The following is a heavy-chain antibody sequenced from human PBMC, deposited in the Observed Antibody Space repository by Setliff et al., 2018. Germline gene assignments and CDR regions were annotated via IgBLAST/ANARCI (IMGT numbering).Heavy chain of an antibody. CDR1: GFTFSSYA. CDR2: ISYDGSNK. J-gene: IGHJ2*01. Sequence: GGSLRLSCAASGFTFSSYAMHWVRQAPGKGLEWVSGISYDGSNKYYADSVKGRFTISRDNSKNTLYLQMNSLRAEDTSVYYCARAEVPDYWYFDLWGRGTLVTVSS. CDR3: ARAEVPDYWYFDL. V-gene: IGHV3-30-3*01.